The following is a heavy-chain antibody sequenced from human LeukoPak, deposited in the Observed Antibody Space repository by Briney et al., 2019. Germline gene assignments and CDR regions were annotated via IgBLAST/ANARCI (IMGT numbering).Heavy chain of an antibody. J-gene: IGHJ4*02. Sequence: GGSLRLSCAASGVTSSSYAMSCVRQAPGEGVEWVSAISGSSGSTYYADSVKGWFTISRDNTKNTLYLQMNRLRAEATAVYYCAKDINYDIPFDYWGQGTLVTVSS. CDR1: GVTSSSYA. D-gene: IGHD3-22*01. V-gene: IGHV3-23*01. CDR3: AKDINYDIPFDY. CDR2: ISGSSGST.